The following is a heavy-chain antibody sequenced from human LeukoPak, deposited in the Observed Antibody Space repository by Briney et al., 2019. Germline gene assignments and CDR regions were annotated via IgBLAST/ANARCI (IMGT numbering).Heavy chain of an antibody. CDR1: IDSFSNYH. CDR2: IYYTGST. D-gene: IGHD1-26*01. Sequence: PSETLSLTCAVYIDSFSNYHWNWIRQPPGKGLEWIGNIYYTGSTYYNVSLNSRVTISIDTSKNLFSLRLNSMTAADTAVYYCAKSGGYGLIDKWGQGTLVTVSS. CDR3: AKSGGYGLIDK. V-gene: IGHV4-59*04. J-gene: IGHJ4*02.